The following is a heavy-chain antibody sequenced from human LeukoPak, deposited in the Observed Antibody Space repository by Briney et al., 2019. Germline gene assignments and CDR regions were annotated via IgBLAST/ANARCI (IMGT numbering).Heavy chain of an antibody. J-gene: IGHJ6*03. V-gene: IGHV1-69*05. CDR1: GGTFSSYA. CDR2: IIPIFGTA. Sequence: SVKVSCKASGGTFSSYAISLVRQAPGRGLEWMGGIIPIFGTANYAQKFQGRVTITTDESTSTAYMELSSLRSEDTAVYYCARVVRAFYYYYMDVWGKGTTVTVSS. CDR3: ARVVRAFYYYYMDV. D-gene: IGHD3-10*01.